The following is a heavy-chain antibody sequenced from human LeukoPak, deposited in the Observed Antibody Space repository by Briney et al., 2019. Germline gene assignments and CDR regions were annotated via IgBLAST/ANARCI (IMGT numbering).Heavy chain of an antibody. D-gene: IGHD6-13*01. CDR2: ISGSGGST. Sequence: GGSLRLSCTASGFTFSTYAMSWVRQAPGKGLEWVSAISGSGGSTYYADSVKGRFTISRDNSKNTLYLQMNSLRAEDTAVYYCAHISSSWPDYWGQGTLVTVSS. V-gene: IGHV3-23*01. CDR3: AHISSSWPDY. CDR1: GFTFSTYA. J-gene: IGHJ4*02.